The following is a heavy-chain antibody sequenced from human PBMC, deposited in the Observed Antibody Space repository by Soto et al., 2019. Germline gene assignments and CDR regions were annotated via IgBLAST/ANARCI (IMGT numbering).Heavy chain of an antibody. CDR1: GDSVSSNSAA. V-gene: IGHV6-1*01. CDR3: ARNHPSGYSSGWYLENAFDI. D-gene: IGHD6-19*01. CDR2: TYYRSKWYN. J-gene: IGHJ3*02. Sequence: SQTLSLTCAISGDSVSSNSAAWNWIRQSPSRGLEWLGRTYYRSKWYNDYAVSVKSRITINPDTSKNQFSLQLSSVTPEDTAVYYCARNHPSGYSSGWYLENAFDIWGQGTMVTVSS.